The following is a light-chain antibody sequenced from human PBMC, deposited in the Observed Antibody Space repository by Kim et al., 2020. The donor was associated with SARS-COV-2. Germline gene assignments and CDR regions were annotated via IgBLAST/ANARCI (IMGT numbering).Light chain of an antibody. CDR2: GNS. CDR1: SSNIGAGYD. J-gene: IGLJ1*01. Sequence: QSVLTQPPSVSGAPGQRVTISCTGISSNIGAGYDVHWYLQLPGTAPKLLIYGNSIRPSGVPDRFSGSKSGTSASLAITGLQTEDEADYSCQSYDSSLCGYVFGTGTKVTVL. V-gene: IGLV1-40*01. CDR3: QSYDSSLCGYV.